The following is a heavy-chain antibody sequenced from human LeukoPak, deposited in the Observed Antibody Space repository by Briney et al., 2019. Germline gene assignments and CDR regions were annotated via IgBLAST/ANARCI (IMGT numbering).Heavy chain of an antibody. CDR1: GYSFTSYD. V-gene: IGHV1-8*01. J-gene: IGHJ4*01. Sequence: ASVKVSCKPYGYSFTSYDINWVRESTGQGLEWMGWMSPKSGHTGYAQNFQGRVAMTRNTSISTAYMELSSLRSEDTAVYYCVGGAPNWGFDYWGQGTLVTVSS. D-gene: IGHD7-27*01. CDR2: MSPKSGHT. CDR3: VGGAPNWGFDY.